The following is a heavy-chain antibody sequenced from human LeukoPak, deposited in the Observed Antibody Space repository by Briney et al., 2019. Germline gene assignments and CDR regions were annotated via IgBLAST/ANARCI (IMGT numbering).Heavy chain of an antibody. J-gene: IGHJ3*02. D-gene: IGHD3-3*01. CDR1: GFTFDDYG. CDR2: INWNGGST. Sequence: PGGSLRLSCAASGFTFDDYGMSWVRQAPGKGLEWVSGINWNGGSTGYADSVKGRFTISRDNAKNSLYLQMNSLRAEDTAVYYCARDKHYDFWSGYYTYGDAFDIWGQGTMVTVSS. CDR3: ARDKHYDFWSGYYTYGDAFDI. V-gene: IGHV3-20*04.